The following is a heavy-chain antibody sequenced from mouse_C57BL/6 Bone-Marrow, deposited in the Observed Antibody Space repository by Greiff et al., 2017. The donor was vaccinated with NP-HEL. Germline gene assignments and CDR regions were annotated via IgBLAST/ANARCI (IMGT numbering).Heavy chain of an antibody. CDR1: GYTFTDYY. Sequence: QVQLKESGPELVKPGASVKISCKASGYTFTDYYINWVKQRPGQGLEWIGWIFPGSGSTYYNEKFKGKATLTVDKSSSTAYMLLSSLTSEDSAVYFGASPPLLCPGVWYFDVWGTGTTVTVSS. J-gene: IGHJ1*03. CDR2: IFPGSGST. V-gene: IGHV1-75*01. D-gene: IGHD2-1*01. CDR3: ASPPLLCPGVWYFDV.